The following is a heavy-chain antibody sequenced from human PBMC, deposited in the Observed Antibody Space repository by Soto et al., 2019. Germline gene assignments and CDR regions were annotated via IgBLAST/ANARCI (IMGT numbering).Heavy chain of an antibody. CDR2: IDNGGNT. CDR3: VKRSLLLAPT. Sequence: SETLSLTCTVSGRTFSINADFWYLAWIRQPPGKGLEWIGSIDNGGNTHYNPPLKSRVIISADASKNQFSLSLNSVTAADTAVYYCVKRSLLLAPTWGQGILVTVSS. D-gene: IGHD1-26*01. J-gene: IGHJ4*02. CDR1: GRTFSINADF. V-gene: IGHV4-39*01.